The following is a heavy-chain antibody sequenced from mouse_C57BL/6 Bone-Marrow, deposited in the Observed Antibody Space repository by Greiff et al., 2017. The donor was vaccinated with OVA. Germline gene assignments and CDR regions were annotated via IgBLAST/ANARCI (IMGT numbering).Heavy chain of an antibody. D-gene: IGHD4-1*01. Sequence: ESGPGLVKPSQSLSLTCSVTGYSITSGYYWNWIRQFPGNKLEWMGYISYDGSNNYNPSLKNRISITRDTSKNQFFLKLNSVTTEDTATYYCASLNWDWFAYWGQGTLVTVSA. CDR3: ASLNWDWFAY. CDR1: GYSITSGYY. J-gene: IGHJ3*01. V-gene: IGHV3-6*01. CDR2: ISYDGSN.